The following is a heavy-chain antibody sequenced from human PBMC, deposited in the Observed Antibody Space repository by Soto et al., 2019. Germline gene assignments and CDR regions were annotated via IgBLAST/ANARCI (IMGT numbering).Heavy chain of an antibody. Sequence: EVELLESGGGLVQPEGSLRLSCAASGFTFSTYAMGWVRQAPGKGLEWVSVVSSGGGTHYADSVKGRFTVSRDNSKNTLSLQINSLRADDTAVYYCAKRRGAGGHFAYWGQGALVTVSS. CDR1: GFTFSTYA. CDR3: AKRRGAGGHFAY. D-gene: IGHD2-15*01. CDR2: VSSGGGT. J-gene: IGHJ4*02. V-gene: IGHV3-23*01.